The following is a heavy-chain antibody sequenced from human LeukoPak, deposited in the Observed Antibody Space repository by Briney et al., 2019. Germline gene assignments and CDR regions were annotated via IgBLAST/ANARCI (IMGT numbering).Heavy chain of an antibody. J-gene: IGHJ4*02. Sequence: PGGSLRLSCTASGFTFSSYEMNWVRQAPGKGLEWVSYISSSGSTIYYADSVKGRFTISRDNAKNSLYLQMNSLRAEDTAVYFCARERWGYSYGGDWGQGTLVTVSS. CDR1: GFTFSSYE. V-gene: IGHV3-48*03. CDR2: ISSSGSTI. D-gene: IGHD5-18*01. CDR3: ARERWGYSYGGD.